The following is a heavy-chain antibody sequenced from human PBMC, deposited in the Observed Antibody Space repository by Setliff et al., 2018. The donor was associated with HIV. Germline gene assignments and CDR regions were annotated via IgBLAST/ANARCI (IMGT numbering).Heavy chain of an antibody. J-gene: IGHJ3*02. CDR1: GGSISSHY. CDR2: IYHTGKT. V-gene: IGHV4-59*05. CDR3: GRVAGYCAPSRCYGYNAFDI. Sequence: PSETLSLTCTVSGGSISSHYWSWIRQPPGEGLEWIGSIYHTGKTYYNSSLNSRVTIAVDTSKDQFSLNLSTVTAADTAVYYCGRVAGYCAPSRCYGYNAFDIWGPGTMVTVSS. D-gene: IGHD2-15*01.